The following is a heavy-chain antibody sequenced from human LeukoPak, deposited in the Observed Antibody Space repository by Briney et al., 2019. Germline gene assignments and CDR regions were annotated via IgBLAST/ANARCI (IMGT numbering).Heavy chain of an antibody. CDR1: GDSISSSSYY. CDR2: FSYSGST. V-gene: IGHV4-39*07. CDR3: ARDRTVVVVVAATQAHWFDP. J-gene: IGHJ5*02. D-gene: IGHD2-15*01. Sequence: SETLSLTCTVSGDSISSSSYYWGWIRQPPGKGLEWIGSFSYSGSTYYNPSLKSRVTISVDTSKNQFSLKLSSVTAADTAVYYCARDRTVVVVVAATQAHWFDPWGQGTLFTVSS.